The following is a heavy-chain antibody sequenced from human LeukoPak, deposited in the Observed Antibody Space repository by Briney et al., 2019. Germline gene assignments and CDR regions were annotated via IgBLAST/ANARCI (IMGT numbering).Heavy chain of an antibody. Sequence: ASVKVSCKASGYTFTSYGISWVRQAPGQGLEWMGWISAYNGNTNYAQKLRGRVTMTTDTSTSTAYMELRSLRSDDTAVYYCARGMGYGDYLDNWFDPWGQGTLVTVSS. CDR3: ARGMGYGDYLDNWFDP. CDR2: ISAYNGNT. V-gene: IGHV1-18*01. CDR1: GYTFTSYG. J-gene: IGHJ5*02. D-gene: IGHD4-17*01.